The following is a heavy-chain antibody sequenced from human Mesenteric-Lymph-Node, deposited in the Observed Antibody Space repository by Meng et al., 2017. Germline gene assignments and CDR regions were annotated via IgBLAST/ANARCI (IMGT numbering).Heavy chain of an antibody. Sequence: QVRLQEPGPGLGKPSGTLSLTCAVSGGSISSSNCWSWVRQPPGKGLEWIGEIYHSGSTNYNPSLKSRVTISVDKSKNQFSLKLSSVTAADTAVYYCASFPPPGKQWLVTDYWGQGTLVTVSS. CDR3: ASFPPPGKQWLVTDY. CDR2: IYHSGST. D-gene: IGHD6-19*01. CDR1: GGSISSSNC. V-gene: IGHV4-4*02. J-gene: IGHJ4*02.